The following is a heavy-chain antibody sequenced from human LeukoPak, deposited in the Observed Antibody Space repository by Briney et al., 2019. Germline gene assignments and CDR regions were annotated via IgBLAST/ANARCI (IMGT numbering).Heavy chain of an antibody. CDR1: GGSFSSTSYY. CDR2: IYYSGST. CDR3: ARGVLWGYSSGWYDY. D-gene: IGHD6-19*01. V-gene: IGHV4-39*07. Sequence: SETLSLTCSVSGGSFSSTSYYWGWVRQPPGKGLEWIGSIYYSGSTYFNPSLKSRVTISVDTSKNQFSLKLSSVTAADTAVYYCARGVLWGYSSGWYDYWGQGTLVTVSS. J-gene: IGHJ4*02.